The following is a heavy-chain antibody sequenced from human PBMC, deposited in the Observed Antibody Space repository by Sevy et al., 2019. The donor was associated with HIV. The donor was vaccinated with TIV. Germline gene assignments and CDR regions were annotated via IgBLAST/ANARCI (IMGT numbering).Heavy chain of an antibody. Sequence: GESLKISCKGSGYSFTTNWIAWVRPMPGKGLEWMGIIYGDSDTRYSPSFEGQVTISADKSISTAYLQWRTLKASDTAVYYCAMGWNTAMPFDFWGQGTLVTVSS. CDR1: GYSFTTNW. CDR2: IYGDSDT. V-gene: IGHV5-51*01. J-gene: IGHJ4*02. CDR3: AMGWNTAMPFDF. D-gene: IGHD5-18*01.